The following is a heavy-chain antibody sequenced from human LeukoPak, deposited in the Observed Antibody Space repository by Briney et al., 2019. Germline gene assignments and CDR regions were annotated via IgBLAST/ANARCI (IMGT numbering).Heavy chain of an antibody. Sequence: GGSLRLSCAASGFTFSSYGMHWVRQAPGKGLEWVAVIWYDGSNKYYADSVKGRFTISRDNSKNTLYLQMNSLRAEDTAVYYCARDPHMTTVAIHVPEDYWGQGTLVAVSS. CDR3: ARDPHMTTVAIHVPEDY. D-gene: IGHD4-23*01. CDR2: IWYDGSNK. V-gene: IGHV3-33*01. J-gene: IGHJ4*02. CDR1: GFTFSSYG.